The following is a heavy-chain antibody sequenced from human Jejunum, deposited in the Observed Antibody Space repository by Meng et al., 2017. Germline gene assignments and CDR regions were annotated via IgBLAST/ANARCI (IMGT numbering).Heavy chain of an antibody. CDR2: ISLSGSP. V-gene: IGHV4-4*02. CDR1: GGSSSSSSW. Sequence: QVRLPVSGPGLVTPSWTSSLPWAVYGGSSSSSSWWSWVRQPPGKGLEWIGEISLSGSPSYNPSLRTRVTISIDTSRNQFSLSLSSVTAADTAVYYCARHGAAPYFDDWGQGSLVTVSS. D-gene: IGHD2-15*01. J-gene: IGHJ4*02. CDR3: ARHGAAPYFDD.